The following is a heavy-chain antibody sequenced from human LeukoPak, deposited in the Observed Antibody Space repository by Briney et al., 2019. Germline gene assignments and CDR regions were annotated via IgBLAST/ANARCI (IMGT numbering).Heavy chain of an antibody. Sequence: GGSLRLSCAASGFRFGSDWMTWVRQAPGEGLEWVANINPDGNEKYYVDSVKGRFTISRDNGKNSLYLQLNSLRAEDTAVYYCARYYDPAVGDAFDIWGQGTMVTVSS. V-gene: IGHV3-7*01. CDR2: INPDGNEK. CDR1: GFRFGSDW. J-gene: IGHJ3*02. D-gene: IGHD3-16*01. CDR3: ARYYDPAVGDAFDI.